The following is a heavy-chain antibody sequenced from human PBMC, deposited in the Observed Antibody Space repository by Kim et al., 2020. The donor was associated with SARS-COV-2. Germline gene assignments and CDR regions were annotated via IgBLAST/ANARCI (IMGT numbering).Heavy chain of an antibody. CDR3: AKAPRIAVAITD. CDR1: GFTFSSYA. J-gene: IGHJ4*02. CDR2: ISGGGGTT. D-gene: IGHD3-22*01. Sequence: GSLRLSCAASGFTFSSYAMTWVRQAPGKGLEWVSAISGGGGTTYYADSVKGRFTISRDNSKNTLYLQMNSLRAEDTAVYYCAKAPRIAVAITDWGQGTLVTVSS. V-gene: IGHV3-23*01.